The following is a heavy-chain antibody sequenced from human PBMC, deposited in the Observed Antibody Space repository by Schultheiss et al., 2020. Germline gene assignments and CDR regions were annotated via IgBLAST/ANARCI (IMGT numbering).Heavy chain of an antibody. J-gene: IGHJ4*02. CDR2: INHSGST. CDR1: GGSFSGYY. CDR3: AGSIAAAGARLDY. D-gene: IGHD6-13*01. V-gene: IGHV4-34*01. Sequence: SETLSLTCAVYGGSFSGYYWSWIRQPPGKGLEWIGEINHSGSTNYNPSLKSRVTISVDKSKNQFSLKLSSVTAADTAVYYCAGSIAAAGARLDYWGQGTLVTVSS.